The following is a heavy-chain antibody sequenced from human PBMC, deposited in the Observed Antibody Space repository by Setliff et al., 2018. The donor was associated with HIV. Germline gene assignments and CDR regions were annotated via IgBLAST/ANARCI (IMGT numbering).Heavy chain of an antibody. V-gene: IGHV1-8*03. CDR3: ARGVSQAYTYGSGAYYYFDF. Sequence: ASVKVSCKASGYTFTSYDINWVRQATGQGLEWMGWMNPNSGNTGYAQKFQGRVTITRNTSISTAYMELSSLRFDDTAVYFCARGVSQAYTYGSGAYYYFDFWGLGTLVTVSS. CDR1: GYTFTSYD. J-gene: IGHJ4*02. CDR2: MNPNSGNT. D-gene: IGHD6-19*01.